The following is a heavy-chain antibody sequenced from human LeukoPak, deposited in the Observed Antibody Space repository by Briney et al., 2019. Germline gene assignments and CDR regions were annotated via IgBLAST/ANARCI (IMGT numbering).Heavy chain of an antibody. J-gene: IGHJ6*02. V-gene: IGHV1-18*01. CDR1: GYTFTSYG. CDR3: ARDSELCSGGSCYDRDYYYGMDV. CDR2: ISAYNGNT. D-gene: IGHD2-15*01. Sequence: ASVKVSCKASGYTFTSYGISWVRQAPGQGLEWMGWISAYNGNTNYAQKLQGRVTMTTDTSTSTAYMELRSLRSDDTAVYYCARDSELCSGGSCYDRDYYYGMDVWGQGTTVTVSS.